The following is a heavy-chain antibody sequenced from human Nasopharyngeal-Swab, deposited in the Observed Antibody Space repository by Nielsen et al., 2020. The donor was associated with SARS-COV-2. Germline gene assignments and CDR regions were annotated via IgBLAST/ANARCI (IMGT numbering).Heavy chain of an antibody. CDR3: ARGGLNYYSSSGAFDF. J-gene: IGHJ3*01. CDR1: GYTFSDYY. D-gene: IGHD3-22*01. V-gene: IGHV1-2*06. CDR2: INAYSVAT. Sequence: ASVKVSCKASGYTFSDYYIHWVRQAPGQGLEWMGRINAYSVATDYPQKFHDRVTMTRDTSNLTAYMELSALTSDDTAVYSCARGGLNYYSSSGAFDFWGRGTMVTVSS.